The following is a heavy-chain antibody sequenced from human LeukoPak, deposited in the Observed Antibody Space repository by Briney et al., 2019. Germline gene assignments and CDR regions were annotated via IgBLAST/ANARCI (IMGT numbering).Heavy chain of an antibody. CDR2: IKSKTDGGTT. Sequence: PGGSPRLSCAASGFTLSNAWMSWVRQAPGKGLEWVGRIKSKTDGGTTDYAAPVKGRFTISRDDSKNTLYLQMNSLKTEDTAVYYCTTARYSSSSQYYFDYWGQGTLVTVSS. D-gene: IGHD6-6*01. CDR3: TTARYSSSSQYYFDY. V-gene: IGHV3-15*01. CDR1: GFTLSNAW. J-gene: IGHJ4*02.